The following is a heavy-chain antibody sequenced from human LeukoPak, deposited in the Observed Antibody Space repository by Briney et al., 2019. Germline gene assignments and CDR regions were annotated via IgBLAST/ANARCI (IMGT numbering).Heavy chain of an antibody. CDR3: AKVPKLPSISMIWGVRVPYYMDV. V-gene: IGHV3-30*02. J-gene: IGHJ6*03. Sequence: GGSLRLSCAASGFTFSSYGMHWVRQAPGKGLDWVAFIHHDGSNKYYADSVKGRFTISRDNSKNTLYLQMNSLRAEDTAVYYCAKVPKLPSISMIWGVRVPYYMDVWGKGTTVTISS. D-gene: IGHD3-10*01. CDR2: IHHDGSNK. CDR1: GFTFSSYG.